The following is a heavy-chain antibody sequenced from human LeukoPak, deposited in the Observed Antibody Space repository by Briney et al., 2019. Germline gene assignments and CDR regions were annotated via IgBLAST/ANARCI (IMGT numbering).Heavy chain of an antibody. D-gene: IGHD6-19*01. CDR3: ARDPSRIAVAGTIDY. CDR1: GFTFSSYA. Sequence: PGRSLRLSCAASGFTFSSYAMHWVRQAPGKGLEWVAVISYDGSNKYYADSVKGRFTISRDNSKNTLYLQMNSLRAEDTAVYYCARDPSRIAVAGTIDYWGQGTLVTVSS. CDR2: ISYDGSNK. V-gene: IGHV3-30*04. J-gene: IGHJ4*02.